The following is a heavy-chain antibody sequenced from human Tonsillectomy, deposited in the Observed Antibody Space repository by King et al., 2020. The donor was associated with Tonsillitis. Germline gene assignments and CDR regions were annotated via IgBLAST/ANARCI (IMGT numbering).Heavy chain of an antibody. CDR3: ARDGSNDYGEPGFDY. J-gene: IGHJ4*02. V-gene: IGHV1-69*01. CDR2: IIPIFGTR. CDR1: GGTLSSSA. Sequence: QLVQSGAEVKKPGSSVKVSCRASGGTLSSSALNWVRQAPGQGLEWMGGIIPIFGTRNYAQKFQGRITITADESTSTAYMELSSLRSEDTAIYYCARDGSNDYGEPGFDYWGQGTLVTVSS. D-gene: IGHD4-17*01.